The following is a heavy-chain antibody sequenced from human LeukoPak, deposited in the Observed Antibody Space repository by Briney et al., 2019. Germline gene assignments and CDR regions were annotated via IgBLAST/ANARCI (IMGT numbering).Heavy chain of an antibody. D-gene: IGHD2-2*01. CDR2: TYYRSTWFN. CDR3: ARGGYCDSITCYPFDY. Sequence: SQTLSLTCAISGDSVSSNSAAWNWIRQSPSRGLEWLGRTYYRSTWFNDYAASVKSRITINPDTSKNQFSLQLISVTPEDTAVYYCARGGYCDSITCYPFDYWGQGSQVTVSS. V-gene: IGHV6-1*01. J-gene: IGHJ4*02. CDR1: GDSVSSNSAA.